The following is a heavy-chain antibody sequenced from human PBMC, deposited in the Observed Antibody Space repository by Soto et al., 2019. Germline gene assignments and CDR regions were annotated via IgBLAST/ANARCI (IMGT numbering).Heavy chain of an antibody. J-gene: IGHJ6*02. V-gene: IGHV3-23*01. Sequence: GGSLRLSCAASGFTFSSYAMSWVRQAPGKGLEWVSAISGSGGSTYYADSVKGRFTISRDNSKNTLYLQMNSLRAEDTAVYYCAKVIFGVVSEGMDVWGQGTTVTVSS. CDR2: ISGSGGST. CDR3: AKVIFGVVSEGMDV. CDR1: GFTFSSYA. D-gene: IGHD3-3*01.